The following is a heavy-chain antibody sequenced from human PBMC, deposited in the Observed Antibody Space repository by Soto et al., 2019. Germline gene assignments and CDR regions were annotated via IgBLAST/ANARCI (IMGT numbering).Heavy chain of an antibody. CDR2: IYYSGST. CDR1: GGSISSGGYY. D-gene: IGHD5-18*01. CDR3: AQLDTAMVTRCPFDY. J-gene: IGHJ4*02. Sequence: SETLSLTCTVSGGSISSGGYYWRWIRQHPGKGLEWIGYIYYSGSTYYNPSLKSRVTITKDTSKNQVVLTMTNLDPVDTATYYCAQLDTAMVTRCPFDYWGQGTLVTVSS. V-gene: IGHV4-31*08.